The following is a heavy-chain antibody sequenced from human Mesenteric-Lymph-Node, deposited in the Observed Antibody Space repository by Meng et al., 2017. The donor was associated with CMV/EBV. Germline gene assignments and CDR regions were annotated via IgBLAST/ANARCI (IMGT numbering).Heavy chain of an antibody. Sequence: GGSLRLSCAGSGFTFKIYAMHWVRQAPGKGLEWVSGISWNSGSIGYADSVKGRFTISRDNSKNTLYLQMNSLRAEDTAVYYCAKDGGYSSSWSYFDYWGQGTLVTVSS. CDR3: AKDGGYSSSWSYFDY. D-gene: IGHD6-13*01. CDR2: ISWNSGSI. V-gene: IGHV3-9*01. J-gene: IGHJ4*02. CDR1: GFTFKIYA.